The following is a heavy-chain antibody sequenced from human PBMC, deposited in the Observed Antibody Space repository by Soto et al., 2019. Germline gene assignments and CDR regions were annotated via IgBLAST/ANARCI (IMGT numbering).Heavy chain of an antibody. V-gene: IGHV1-69*08. J-gene: IGHJ6*03. CDR3: AREPPRPAGGYFYYYMDV. CDR2: IIPILDLP. CDR1: GGTFSNFT. D-gene: IGHD1-1*01. Sequence: QVQLVQSGAEVKKPGSSVKVSCRASGGTFSNFTINWVRQAPGQGLEWMGRIIPILDLPTYAQKFQGRVTITAETSTGTAYMDLSSLRSDDTAVYYCAREPPRPAGGYFYYYMDVWGTGTTVTVSS.